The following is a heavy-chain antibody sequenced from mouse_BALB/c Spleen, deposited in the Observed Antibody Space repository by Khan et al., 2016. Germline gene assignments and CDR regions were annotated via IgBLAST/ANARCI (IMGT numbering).Heavy chain of an antibody. J-gene: IGHJ4*01. CDR3: ARGGLNYYAMDY. V-gene: IGHV1S135*01. D-gene: IGHD1-1*02. Sequence: EVQLQESGPELMKPGASVRISCKASGYSFTAYYIPWVKQSHGKSLEWIGYIDPFNGDTSYHQKFRGKAPLTVDKSSTTAYMHRSRLAFEDSAVYFSARGGLNYYAMDYWGLGTSVTVSS. CDR1: GYSFTAYY. CDR2: IDPFNGDT.